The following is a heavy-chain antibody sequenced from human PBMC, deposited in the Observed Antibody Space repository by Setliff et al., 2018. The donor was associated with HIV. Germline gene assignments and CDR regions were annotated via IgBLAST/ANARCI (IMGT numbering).Heavy chain of an antibody. CDR3: TRGTKVVWGRWFDP. CDR2: IYYSVNN. V-gene: IGHV4-59*11. CDR1: GVSITSHY. J-gene: IGHJ5*02. Sequence: SETLSLTCAVSGVSITSHYWSWIRQPPGKGLEWIGFIYYSVNNNYNPSLKSRVAISVDTSKNQFSLALTSVTAADTAVYYCTRGTKVVWGRWFDPWGQGTLVTVSS. D-gene: IGHD3-16*01.